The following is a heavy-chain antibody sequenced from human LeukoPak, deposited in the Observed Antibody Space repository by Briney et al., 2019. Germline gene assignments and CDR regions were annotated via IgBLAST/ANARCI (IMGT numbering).Heavy chain of an antibody. J-gene: IGHJ5*02. CDR3: ARSRQASGLLSS. CDR1: GGAIASGGYS. V-gene: IGHV4-30-2*06. CDR2: IYDRGPA. Sequence: SETLSLTCTVSGGAIASGGYSWNWIRQSPGKGLEWIGCIYDRGPAYYNPSLKSRFTISVDRPKNQFFLNVISLTAADTAVYYCARSRQASGLLSSWGQGTPVVVSS. D-gene: IGHD3-10*01.